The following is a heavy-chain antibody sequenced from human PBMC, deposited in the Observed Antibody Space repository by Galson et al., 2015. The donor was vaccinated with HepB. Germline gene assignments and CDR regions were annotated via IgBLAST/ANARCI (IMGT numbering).Heavy chain of an antibody. CDR2: INPNSGGT. D-gene: IGHD2-2*01. CDR1: GYTFTGYY. CDR3: ARDSMAWPAAMIEMFGWFDP. Sequence: QSGAEVKKPGESLKISCKASGYTFTGYYMHWVRQAPGQGLEWMGRINPNSGGTNYAQKFQGRVTMTRDTSISTAYMELSRLRSDDTAVYYCARDSMAWPAAMIEMFGWFDPWGQGTLVTVSS. J-gene: IGHJ5*02. V-gene: IGHV1-2*06.